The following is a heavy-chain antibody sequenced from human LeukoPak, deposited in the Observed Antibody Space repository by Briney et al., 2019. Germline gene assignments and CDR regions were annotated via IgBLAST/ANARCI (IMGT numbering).Heavy chain of an antibody. CDR3: ARERLRFLESFFDY. Sequence: GGSLRLSCAASGFNFGSYSMTWVRQAPGKGLEWVSGINWNGGSTGYADSVKGRFTISRDNAKNSLYLQMNSLRAEDTALYCCARERLRFLESFFDYWGQGTLVTVSS. CDR2: INWNGGST. V-gene: IGHV3-20*04. J-gene: IGHJ4*02. CDR1: GFNFGSYS. D-gene: IGHD3-3*01.